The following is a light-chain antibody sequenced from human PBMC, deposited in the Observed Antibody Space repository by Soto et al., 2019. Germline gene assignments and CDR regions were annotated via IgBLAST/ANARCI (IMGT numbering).Light chain of an antibody. V-gene: IGKV1-39*01. CDR2: AAS. J-gene: IGKJ4*01. Sequence: DIQMTQSPSSLSASVGDRVTIPCRASQTISRNLNWYQQKPGKAPKLLIYAASSLQSGVPSRFSGSGSGTDFTLAISSLQPEDFATYYCQQSYSTPLTFGGGTKVDIK. CDR3: QQSYSTPLT. CDR1: QTISRN.